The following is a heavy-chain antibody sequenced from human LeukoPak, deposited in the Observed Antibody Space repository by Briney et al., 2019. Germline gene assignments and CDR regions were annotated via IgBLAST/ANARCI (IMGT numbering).Heavy chain of an antibody. CDR1: GYTLTELS. V-gene: IGHV1-24*01. J-gene: IGHJ6*04. CDR3: ATRSSNAYGLTYYGMDV. Sequence: GASVKVSCKVSGYTLTELSMHWVRQAPGKGLEGMGGFYPEDGETIYAQKFQGRVTMTEDTSTDTAYMELSSLRSEDTAVYYCATRSSNAYGLTYYGMDVWGKGTTVTVSS. D-gene: IGHD3-10*01. CDR2: FYPEDGET.